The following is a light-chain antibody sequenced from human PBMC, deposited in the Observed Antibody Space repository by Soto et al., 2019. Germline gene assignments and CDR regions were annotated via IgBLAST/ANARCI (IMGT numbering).Light chain of an antibody. V-gene: IGKV3-20*01. CDR1: QSFINNY. Sequence: EIVLTQSPGTLSLSQGERATRSCSARQSFINNYLAWYQQKPGQAPRLLIYGASNRATGIPDRFSGSGSGTDFTLTISRLEPEDFAVYYCQQYGSSGTFGQGPKVDIK. CDR3: QQYGSSGT. CDR2: GAS. J-gene: IGKJ1*01.